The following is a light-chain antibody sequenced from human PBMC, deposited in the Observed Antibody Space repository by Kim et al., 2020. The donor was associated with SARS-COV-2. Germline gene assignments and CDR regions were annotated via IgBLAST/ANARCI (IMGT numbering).Light chain of an antibody. Sequence: PGERATLSCRASQSIDTSLAWYQHRPGQAPRLLVYDASIRATGVADRFSGSGSGTDFTLTISSLEPEDCSTYYCQQRDSWPPAVSFGGGTKVDIK. J-gene: IGKJ4*01. V-gene: IGKV3-11*01. CDR2: DAS. CDR1: QSIDTS. CDR3: QQRDSWPPAVS.